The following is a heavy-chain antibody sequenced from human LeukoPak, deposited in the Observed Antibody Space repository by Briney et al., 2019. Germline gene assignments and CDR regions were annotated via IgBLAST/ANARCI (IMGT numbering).Heavy chain of an antibody. Sequence: GGSLRLSCAASGFTLNRRGMRWVRQAPGKGLEWVSFISYDGGDKYYEDSVKGLFTISSGNSKNMLYQLNRRLRTEDAAEYCCVRDLLTGSHRYFDHWGQGPLVTVPS. J-gene: IGHJ4*02. CDR1: GFTLNRRG. D-gene: IGHD3-9*01. CDR2: ISYDGGDK. V-gene: IGHV3-30*06. CDR3: VRDLLTGSHRYFDH.